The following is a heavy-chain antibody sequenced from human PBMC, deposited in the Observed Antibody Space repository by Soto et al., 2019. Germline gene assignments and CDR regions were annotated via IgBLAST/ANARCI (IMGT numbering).Heavy chain of an antibody. J-gene: IGHJ4*02. Sequence: ASVKVSCKASGYTFTSYGISWVRQASGQGLEWMGWISAYNGNTNYAQKLQGRVTMTTDTSTSTAYMELRSLRSDDTAVYYCAREGQTFGVVIDFDYWGQGTLVTVSS. CDR1: GYTFTSYG. CDR3: AREGQTFGVVIDFDY. V-gene: IGHV1-18*01. D-gene: IGHD3-3*01. CDR2: ISAYNGNT.